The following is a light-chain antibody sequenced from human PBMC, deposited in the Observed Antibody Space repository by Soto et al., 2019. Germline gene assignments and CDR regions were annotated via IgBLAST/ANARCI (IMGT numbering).Light chain of an antibody. V-gene: IGKV3-11*01. Sequence: EIVLTQSPATLSLSPGERATLSCRASQSVSSYLAWYQQKPGQAPMLLIYDASNTATGIPDRFSGSGSGTYFTLTISRLEPEDFAVYYCQQRSNSPPLPFGGGTKVEIK. CDR3: QQRSNSPPLP. CDR2: DAS. J-gene: IGKJ4*01. CDR1: QSVSSY.